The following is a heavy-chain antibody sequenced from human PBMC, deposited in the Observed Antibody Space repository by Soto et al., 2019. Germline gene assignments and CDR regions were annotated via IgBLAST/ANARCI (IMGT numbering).Heavy chain of an antibody. CDR1: GFTFSSYA. V-gene: IGHV3-23*01. CDR3: ATPIAAAGTGFFQH. CDR2: ISGSGGST. D-gene: IGHD6-13*01. Sequence: GGSLRLSCAASGFTFSSYAMSWVRQATGKGLEWVSAISGSGGSTYYADSVKGRFTISRDNSKNTLYLQMNSLRAEDTAVYYCATPIAAAGTGFFQHWGQGTLVTVSS. J-gene: IGHJ1*01.